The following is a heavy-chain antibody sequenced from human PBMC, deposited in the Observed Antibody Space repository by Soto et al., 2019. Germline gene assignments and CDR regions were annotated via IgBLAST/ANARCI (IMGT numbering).Heavy chain of an antibody. V-gene: IGHV3-23*01. CDR2: IRSDDDGT. J-gene: IGHJ4*02. CDR1: GFIFSTYA. CDR3: AAHIAARRAGWPFDS. Sequence: EVQLLESAGGLVQPGGSLRLSCAASGFIFSTYAMTWGRQAPGKGLAWVSTIRSDDDGTYYADSVKGRFTSSGDNSKDTLYLQMNSVRAEDTAVYYCAAHIAARRAGWPFDSWGQGTLVTVSS. D-gene: IGHD6-6*01.